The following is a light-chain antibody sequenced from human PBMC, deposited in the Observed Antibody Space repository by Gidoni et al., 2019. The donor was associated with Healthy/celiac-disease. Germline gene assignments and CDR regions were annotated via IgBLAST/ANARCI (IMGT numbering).Light chain of an antibody. V-gene: IGKV4-1*01. J-gene: IGKJ1*01. CDR3: QQYYSTPPT. CDR1: QSVLYSPNNKNY. Sequence: DIAMTQSPDSLAVSLGERATINCKSSQSVLYSPNNKNYLAWYQQKPGQPPKLLIYWASTRESGVPDRFSGSGSGTDFTLTISSLQAEDVAVYYCQQYYSTPPTFGQGTKVEIK. CDR2: WAS.